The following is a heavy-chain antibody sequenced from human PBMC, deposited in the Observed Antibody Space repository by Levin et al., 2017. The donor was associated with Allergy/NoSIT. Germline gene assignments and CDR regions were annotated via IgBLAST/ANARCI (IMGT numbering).Heavy chain of an antibody. CDR3: ARDLEVVAATVAFDI. Sequence: ASVKVSCKASGYSFSNYYLHWVRQAPGQGLEWMGIINPSGGSTTYAQQFHGRFTMTRDTSTGTLYMELSSLTSEDTAMYYCARDLEVVAATVAFDIWGQGTMVTVSS. CDR2: INPSGGST. V-gene: IGHV1-46*01. J-gene: IGHJ3*02. CDR1: GYSFSNYY. D-gene: IGHD2-15*01.